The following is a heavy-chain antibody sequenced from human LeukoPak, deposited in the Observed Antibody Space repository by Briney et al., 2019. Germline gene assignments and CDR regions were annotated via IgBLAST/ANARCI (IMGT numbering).Heavy chain of an antibody. J-gene: IGHJ4*02. V-gene: IGHV1-18*01. CDR2: ISAYNGNT. D-gene: IGHD3-10*01. CDR3: AREPPFELHYYGSGSCPDY. CDR1: GYTFTSYG. Sequence: ASVKVSCKASGYTFTSYGISWVRQAPGQGLEWMGWISAYNGNTNYAQKLQGRVTMTTDTSTSTAYMELRSLRSDDTAVYYCAREPPFELHYYGSGSCPDYWGQGTLVTVSS.